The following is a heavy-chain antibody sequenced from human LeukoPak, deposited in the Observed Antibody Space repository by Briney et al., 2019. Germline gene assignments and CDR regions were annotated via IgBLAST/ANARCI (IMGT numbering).Heavy chain of an antibody. V-gene: IGHV3-23*01. J-gene: IGHJ4*02. CDR1: GFTFSSYA. CDR2: ISGSGGST. CDR3: AKASRITIFGGIFSFDY. D-gene: IGHD3-3*01. Sequence: GGSLRLSCAASGFTFSSYAMSWVRQAPGKGLEWVSAISGSGGSTYYADSVKGRFTISRDNSKNTLYLQMNSLRAEDTAVYYCAKASRITIFGGIFSFDYWGQGTLVTASS.